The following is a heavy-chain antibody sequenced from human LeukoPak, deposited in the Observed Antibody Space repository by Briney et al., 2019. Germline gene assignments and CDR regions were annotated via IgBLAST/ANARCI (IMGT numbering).Heavy chain of an antibody. J-gene: IGHJ5*02. CDR1: GFTVRNYN. CDR3: SRDRGWIRGS. CDR2: TEGTGTII. Sequence: GGSLRLSCAASGFTVRNYNMFWARQAPAKGLAGISFTEGTGTIIHYPDSAKGPFTTSRDNDKKSLYLEMNSLTVEGHACYLWSRDRGWIRGSWGQGTLVTVSS. V-gene: IGHV3-48*03. D-gene: IGHD2-2*03.